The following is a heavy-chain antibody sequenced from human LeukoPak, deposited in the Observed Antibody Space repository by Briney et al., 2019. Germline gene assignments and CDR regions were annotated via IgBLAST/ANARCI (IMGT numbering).Heavy chain of an antibody. CDR1: GGTFSSYA. V-gene: IGHV1-69*13. J-gene: IGHJ4*02. Sequence: ASVKVSCKASGGTFSSYAISWARQAPGQGLEWMGGIIPIFGTANYAEKLQGGGTITADDSTSTAYMELSSLRSEDTAVYYCARDQYQLLTGAFDYWGQGTLVTVSS. CDR2: IIPIFGTA. CDR3: ARDQYQLLTGAFDY. D-gene: IGHD2-2*01.